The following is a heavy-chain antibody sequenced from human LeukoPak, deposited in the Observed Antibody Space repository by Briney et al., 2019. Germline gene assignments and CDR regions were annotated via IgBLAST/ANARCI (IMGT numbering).Heavy chain of an antibody. CDR1: GGSISSHY. J-gene: IGHJ6*03. V-gene: IGHV4-59*11. CDR3: ARVVVVPAALYLYMDV. Sequence: SETLSLTCTVSGGSISSHYWSWIRQPPGKGLEWIGYIYYSGSTNYNPSLKSRVTISVDTSKNQFSLKLSSVTAADTAVYYCARVVVVPAALYLYMDVWGKGTTVTVSS. CDR2: IYYSGST. D-gene: IGHD2-2*01.